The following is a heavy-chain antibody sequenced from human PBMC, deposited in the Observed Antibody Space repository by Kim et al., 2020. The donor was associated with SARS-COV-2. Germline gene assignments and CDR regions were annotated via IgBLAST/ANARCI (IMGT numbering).Heavy chain of an antibody. CDR2: INHSGST. CDR3: ARGRPQGRYAGYDAFDI. Sequence: SETLSLTCAVYGGSFSGYYWSWIRQPPGKGLEWIGEINHSGSTNYNPSLKSRVTISVDTSKNQFSLKLSSVTAADTAVYYCARGRPQGRYAGYDAFDIWG. J-gene: IGHJ3*02. D-gene: IGHD2-15*01. CDR1: GGSFSGYY. V-gene: IGHV4-34*01.